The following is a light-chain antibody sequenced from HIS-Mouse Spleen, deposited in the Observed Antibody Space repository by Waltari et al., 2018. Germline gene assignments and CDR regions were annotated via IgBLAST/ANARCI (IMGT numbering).Light chain of an antibody. CDR1: GSDVGGYNY. CDR3: SSYTSSSTWV. Sequence: QSALTQPASVSGSPGQSITISCTGTGSDVGGYNYFSWYQKHPGKAPKLMIYYVSNRPSGVSNRFSGSKSGNTASLTISGLQAEDEADYYCSSYTSSSTWVFGGGTKLTVL. CDR2: YVS. J-gene: IGLJ3*02. V-gene: IGLV2-14*03.